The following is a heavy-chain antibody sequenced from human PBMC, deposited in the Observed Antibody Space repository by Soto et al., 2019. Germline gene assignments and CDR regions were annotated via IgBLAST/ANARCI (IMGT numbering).Heavy chain of an antibody. CDR2: ISGSGGST. V-gene: IGHV3-23*01. D-gene: IGHD3-10*01. CDR1: GFTFSSYA. J-gene: IGHJ4*02. Sequence: GGSLRLSCASSGFTFSSYAMSLVRQAPGKGLEWVSGISGSGGSTYYADSVKGRFTISRDNSKNTLYLQMNSLRAEDTTVYYCAKNYYGSGSYYNPVDYWGQGTLVTVSS. CDR3: AKNYYGSGSYYNPVDY.